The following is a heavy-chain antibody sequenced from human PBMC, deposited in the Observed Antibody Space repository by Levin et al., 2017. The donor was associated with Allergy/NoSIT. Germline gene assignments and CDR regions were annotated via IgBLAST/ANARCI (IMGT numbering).Heavy chain of an antibody. CDR2: TYYRSKWYS. CDR3: ARGGRDYYDSSGYLRFDY. CDR1: GDSVSSNSAA. V-gene: IGHV6-1*01. D-gene: IGHD3-22*01. Sequence: SETLSLTCAISGDSVSSNSAAWNWIRQSPSRGLEWLGRTYYRSKWYSDYAVSVKSRITINPDTSKNQFSLQLNSVTPEDTAVYYCARGGRDYYDSSGYLRFDYWGQGTLVTVSS. J-gene: IGHJ4*02.